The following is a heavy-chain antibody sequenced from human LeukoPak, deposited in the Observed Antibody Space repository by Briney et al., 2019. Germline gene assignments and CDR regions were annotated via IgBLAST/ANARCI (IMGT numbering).Heavy chain of an antibody. CDR2: INHSGST. V-gene: IGHV4-34*01. J-gene: IGHJ5*02. CDR3: ERGWDCSGGSCYGSRNNWFDT. Sequence: PSETLSLTCAVYGGSFSGYYWSWIRQPPGKGLEWIGEINHSGSTNYNPSLKSRVTISVDTSKNQFSLKLSSVTAADTAVYYCERGWDCSGGSCYGSRNNWFDTWGQGTLVTVSS. CDR1: GGSFSGYY. D-gene: IGHD2-15*01.